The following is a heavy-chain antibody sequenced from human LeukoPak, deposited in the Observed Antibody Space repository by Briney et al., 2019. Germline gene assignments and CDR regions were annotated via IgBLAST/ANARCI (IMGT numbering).Heavy chain of an antibody. CDR3: ARPSNGYSYGFDY. V-gene: IGHV1-18*04. D-gene: IGHD5-18*01. Sequence: ASVKVSCKASGYTLTSYYMHWVRQAPGQGLEWMGWISAYNGNTNYAQKLQGRVTMTTDTSTSTAYMELRSLRSDDTAVYYCARPSNGYSYGFDYWGQGTLVTVSS. CDR2: ISAYNGNT. CDR1: GYTLTSYY. J-gene: IGHJ4*02.